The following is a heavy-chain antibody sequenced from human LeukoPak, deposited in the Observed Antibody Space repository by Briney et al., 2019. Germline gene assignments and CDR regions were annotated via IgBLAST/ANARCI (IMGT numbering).Heavy chain of an antibody. V-gene: IGHV3-21*01. Sequence: GGSLRLSCAASGFTFSSYSMNWVRQAPGEGLEWVSSISSSSSYIYYADSVKGRFTISRDNAKNSLYLQMNSLRAEDTAVYYCARDSIRPRRLPKYSSSSREGNWFDPWGQGTQVTVSS. CDR1: GFTFSSYS. CDR2: ISSSSSYI. CDR3: ARDSIRPRRLPKYSSSSREGNWFDP. J-gene: IGHJ5*02. D-gene: IGHD6-6*01.